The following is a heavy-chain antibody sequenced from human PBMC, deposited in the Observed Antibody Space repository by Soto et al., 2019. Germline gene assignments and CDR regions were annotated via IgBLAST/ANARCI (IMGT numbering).Heavy chain of an antibody. J-gene: IGHJ5*02. V-gene: IGHV1-18*01. D-gene: IGHD2-2*01. Sequence: QVQLVQSGTEVKKPGASVKVSCKASGYTFTSYGISWVRQAPGQGLEWMGWSSAYNGNTNYAQNLQGRVTMTTDTSTSTAYMELRSLRSDDTAVYYCARDVYCSSASCYLARAAWWFDPWGQGTLVTVSS. CDR2: SSAYNGNT. CDR1: GYTFTSYG. CDR3: ARDVYCSSASCYLARAAWWFDP.